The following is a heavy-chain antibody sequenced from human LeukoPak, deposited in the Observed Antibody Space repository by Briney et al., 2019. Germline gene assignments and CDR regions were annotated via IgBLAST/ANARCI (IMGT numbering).Heavy chain of an antibody. CDR2: INSDGSST. Sequence: GGSLRLSCAASGFTFSSYWMHWVRQAPGKGLVWVSRINSDGSSTSYADSVKGRFTISRDNAKNTLYLQVNSLRAEDTAVYYCARAGSGWYYFDYWGQGTLATVSS. D-gene: IGHD6-19*01. V-gene: IGHV3-74*01. J-gene: IGHJ4*02. CDR1: GFTFSSYW. CDR3: ARAGSGWYYFDY.